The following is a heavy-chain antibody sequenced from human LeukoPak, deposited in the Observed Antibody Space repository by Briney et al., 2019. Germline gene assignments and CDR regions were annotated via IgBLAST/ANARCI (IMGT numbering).Heavy chain of an antibody. CDR2: IYYSGST. CDR1: GGSISSCGYY. J-gene: IGHJ6*02. V-gene: IGHV4-31*03. CDR3: ARDKMIVVAPPYYYYGMDV. D-gene: IGHD3-22*01. Sequence: SQTLSLTCTVSGGSISSCGYYWSWLRQHPGQGLEWIVYIYYSGSTYYNPSLESRVTISVDTSMNQFSLKLSSVTAADTAVYYCARDKMIVVAPPYYYYGMDVWGQGTTVTVSS.